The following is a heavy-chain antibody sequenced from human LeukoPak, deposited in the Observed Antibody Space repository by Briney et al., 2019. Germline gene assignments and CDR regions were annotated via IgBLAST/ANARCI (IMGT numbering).Heavy chain of an antibody. J-gene: IGHJ4*02. CDR3: ASGIGFMVRGVINY. CDR1: GFTFSGYG. Sequence: PGGSLRLSCGASGFTFSGYGMHWVRQAPGEGLEWVAFIRYDGTNKYYADSVKGRFTISRDNSKNTLYLQMNSLRAEDTAVYYCASGIGFMVRGVINYWGQGTLVTVSS. V-gene: IGHV3-30*02. D-gene: IGHD3-10*01. CDR2: IRYDGTNK.